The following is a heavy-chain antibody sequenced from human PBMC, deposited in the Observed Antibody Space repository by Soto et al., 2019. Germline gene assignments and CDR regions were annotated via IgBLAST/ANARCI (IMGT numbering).Heavy chain of an antibody. Sequence: PSATLSLTCTVSVGSISSSYWSWIRQPPGKGLEWIGYIYYSGGTYYNPSLKSRVTISVDTSKNQFSLKLSSVTAADTAVYYCARDRSEYQLLAVPYFYYGMDVWGQGTRVTVSS. V-gene: IGHV4-30-4*01. CDR3: ARDRSEYQLLAVPYFYYGMDV. CDR1: VGSISSSY. D-gene: IGHD2-2*01. CDR2: IYYSGGT. J-gene: IGHJ6*02.